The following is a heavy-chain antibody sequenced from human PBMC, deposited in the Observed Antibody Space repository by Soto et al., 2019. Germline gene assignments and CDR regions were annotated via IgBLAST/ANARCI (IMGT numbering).Heavy chain of an antibody. V-gene: IGHV4-59*01. J-gene: IGHJ4*02. Sequence: QVQLQESGPGLVRPAETLSLICSVSTDSMRTYSWTWIRQSPGKGLEWIGYVYHTGRTEYNPALESRVTMSIDMSKKQFSLQLTSVTAADTAVYFCARDDTTGLLEFWGQGTLVTDSS. CDR1: TDSMRTYS. CDR2: VYHTGRT. CDR3: ARDDTTGLLEF.